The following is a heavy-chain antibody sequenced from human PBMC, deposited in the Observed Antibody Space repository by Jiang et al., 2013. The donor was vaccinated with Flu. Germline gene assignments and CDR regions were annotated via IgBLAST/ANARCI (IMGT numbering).Heavy chain of an antibody. CDR2: INAGNGNT. CDR1: GYTFTSYA. V-gene: IGHV1-3*01. J-gene: IGHJ6*02. CDR3: AREEVERPTAEPYFSYKHMDV. D-gene: IGHD5-24*01. Sequence: EVKKPGASVKVSCKASGYTFTSYAMHWVRQAPGQRLEWMGWINAGNGNTKYSQKFQGRVTITRDTSASTAYMELSSLRSEDTAIYFCAREEVERPTAEPYFSYKHMDVWGQGTTVSVSS.